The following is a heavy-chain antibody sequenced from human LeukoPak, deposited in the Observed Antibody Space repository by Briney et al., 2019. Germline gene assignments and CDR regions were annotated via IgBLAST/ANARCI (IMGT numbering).Heavy chain of an antibody. V-gene: IGHV4-38-2*01. CDR1: GYSISSGYY. J-gene: IGHJ4*02. CDR3: ARAPFIQSDFGGTFDY. CDR2: IYHSGST. Sequence: PSETLSLTCAVSGYSISSGYYWGWIRQPPGKGLEWIGSIYHSGSTYYNPSLKSRVTISIDTSKNQFSLKLSSMTAADTAVYYCARAPFIQSDFGGTFDYWGQGTLVTVSS. D-gene: IGHD4-23*01.